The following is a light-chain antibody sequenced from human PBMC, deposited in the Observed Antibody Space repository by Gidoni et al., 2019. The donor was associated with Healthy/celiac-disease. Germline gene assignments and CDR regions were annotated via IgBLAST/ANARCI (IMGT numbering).Light chain of an antibody. J-gene: IGKJ1*01. Sequence: EIVMTQSPATLSVSPGERATLSCRASPSVSSNLAWYQQKPGQAPRPLIYGASTRATGIPARCSGSGSGTEFTLTISSLQSEDFAVYYCQQYNNWPPWTFGQGTKVEIK. V-gene: IGKV3-15*01. CDR1: PSVSSN. CDR2: GAS. CDR3: QQYNNWPPWT.